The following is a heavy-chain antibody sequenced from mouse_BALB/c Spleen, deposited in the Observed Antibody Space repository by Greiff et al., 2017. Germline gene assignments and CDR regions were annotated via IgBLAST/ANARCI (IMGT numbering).Heavy chain of an antibody. D-gene: IGHD1-1*01. Sequence: QVHVKQSGAELVRPGVSVKISCKGSGYTFTDYAMPWVKQSHAKSLEWIGVISTYYGDASHNQKFKGKATMTVDKSSSTAYMELARLTSEDSAIYYCARRGYYGSSYVDTMDYWGQGTSVTVSS. J-gene: IGHJ4*01. V-gene: IGHV1S137*01. CDR1: GYTFTDYA. CDR3: ARRGYYGSSYVDTMDY. CDR2: ISTYYGDA.